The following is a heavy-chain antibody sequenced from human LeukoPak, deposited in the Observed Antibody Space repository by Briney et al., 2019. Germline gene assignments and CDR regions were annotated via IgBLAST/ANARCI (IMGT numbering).Heavy chain of an antibody. Sequence: GGSLRLSCAASGFTFSDYYMSWIRQAPGKGLEWVSYISSSGSTIYYADSVKGRFTISRDDAKNSLYLQMNSLRAEDTAVYYCARDRYDYVWGSYRDYWGQGTLVTVSS. CDR2: ISSSGSTI. D-gene: IGHD3-16*02. CDR1: GFTFSDYY. CDR3: ARDRYDYVWGSYRDY. J-gene: IGHJ4*02. V-gene: IGHV3-11*01.